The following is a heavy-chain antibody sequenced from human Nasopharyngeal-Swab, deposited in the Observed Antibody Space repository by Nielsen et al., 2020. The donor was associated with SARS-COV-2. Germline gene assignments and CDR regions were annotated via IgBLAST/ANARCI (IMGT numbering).Heavy chain of an antibody. D-gene: IGHD3-22*01. Sequence: WVRQAPGQGLEWMGIINPSGGSTSYAQKFQGRVTMTRDTSTSTVYMELSSLRSEDTAVYYRAREDYYDSSGYPPYYYYGMDVWGQGTTVTVSS. CDR2: INPSGGST. CDR3: AREDYYDSSGYPPYYYYGMDV. V-gene: IGHV1-46*01. J-gene: IGHJ6*02.